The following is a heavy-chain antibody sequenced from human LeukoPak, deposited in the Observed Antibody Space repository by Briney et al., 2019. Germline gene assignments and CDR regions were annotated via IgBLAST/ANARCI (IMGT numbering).Heavy chain of an antibody. Sequence: PGGSLRLSCAASGFTFTTYAMSWVRQAPGKGLEWVSAIGGGGVRTYYADSVKGRFTISRDNSKDTLFLQMNSLSAEDTAVYYCAKASRQGAVASPLDYWGQGTLVTVSS. CDR1: GFTFTTYA. V-gene: IGHV3-23*01. CDR3: AKASRQGAVASPLDY. CDR2: IGGGGVRT. J-gene: IGHJ4*02. D-gene: IGHD6-19*01.